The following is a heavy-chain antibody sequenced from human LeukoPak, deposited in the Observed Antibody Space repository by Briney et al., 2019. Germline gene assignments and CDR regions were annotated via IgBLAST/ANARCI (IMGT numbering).Heavy chain of an antibody. CDR1: GFTFSSYA. V-gene: IGHV3-23*01. CDR2: ISGSGGST. D-gene: IGHD2-2*02. J-gene: IGHJ6*02. CDR3: ARGDIVVVPAAIPGFMDV. Sequence: QPGGSLRLSCAASGFTFSSYAMSWVRQAPGKGLEWVSAISGSGGSTYYADSVKGRFTISRDNSKNTLYLQMNSLRAEDTAVYYCARGDIVVVPAAIPGFMDVWGQGTTVTVSS.